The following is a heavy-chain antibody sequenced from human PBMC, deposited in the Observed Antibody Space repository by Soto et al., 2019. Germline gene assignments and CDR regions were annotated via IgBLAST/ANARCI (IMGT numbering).Heavy chain of an antibody. J-gene: IGHJ6*03. CDR3: AKVSTVGYYYYYYYMDV. CDR1: GFTFSSYG. D-gene: IGHD4-17*01. CDR2: ISYDGSNK. V-gene: IGHV3-30*18. Sequence: QVQLVESGGGVVQPGRSLRLSCAASGFTFSSYGMHWVRQAPGKGLEWVAVISYDGSNKYYADSVKGRFTISRDNSENTLYLQMNSLRAEDTAVYYCAKVSTVGYYYYYYYMDVWGKGTTVTVSS.